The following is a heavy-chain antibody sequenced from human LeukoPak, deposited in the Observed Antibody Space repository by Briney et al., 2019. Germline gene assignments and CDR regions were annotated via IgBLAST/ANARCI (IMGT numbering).Heavy chain of an antibody. V-gene: IGHV4-34*01. CDR2: INYRGST. CDR3: ARVPESVGINYFDS. D-gene: IGHD1-26*01. Sequence: SETLSLTCAAYGGSFSGNYWSWVRQPPGKGLEWSGEINYRGSTNYNPSLKSRVTISVDTSKNQFSLKVNSVTAADTAVYYCARVPESVGINYFDSWGQGTLVTVSS. J-gene: IGHJ4*02. CDR1: GGSFSGNY.